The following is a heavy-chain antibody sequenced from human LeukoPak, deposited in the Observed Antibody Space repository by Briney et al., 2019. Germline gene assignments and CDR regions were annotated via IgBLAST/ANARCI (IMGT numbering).Heavy chain of an antibody. J-gene: IGHJ4*02. V-gene: IGHV3-7*03. D-gene: IGHD6-13*01. CDR3: AKQIAAAGTSPFDY. Sequence: GGSLRLSCAASGFTFSSYWMSWVRQAPGKGLEWVANIKQDGSEQYYLDSVKGRFTISRDNAKNSLYLQMNSLRAEDTALYYCAKQIAAAGTSPFDYWGQGTLVTVSS. CDR2: IKQDGSEQ. CDR1: GFTFSSYW.